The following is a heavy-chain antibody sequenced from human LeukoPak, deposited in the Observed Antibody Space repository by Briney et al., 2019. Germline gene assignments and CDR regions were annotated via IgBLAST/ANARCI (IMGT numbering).Heavy chain of an antibody. V-gene: IGHV4-61*02. J-gene: IGHJ4*02. Sequence: PSETLSLTCAVSGASINSGSYYWGWIRQPAGKGLEWIGRIFTSGSTNYNPSLKSRVTISVDRSKNQFSLKLSSVTAADTAVYYCASQLGYSDFWGQGTLVTVSS. D-gene: IGHD6-6*01. CDR1: GASINSGSYY. CDR3: ASQLGYSDF. CDR2: IFTSGST.